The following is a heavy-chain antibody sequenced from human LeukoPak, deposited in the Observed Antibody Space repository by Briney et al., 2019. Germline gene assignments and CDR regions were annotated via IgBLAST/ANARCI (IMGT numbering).Heavy chain of an antibody. Sequence: GGSLRLSCAASGFTFSNAWMSWVRQAPGKGLEWVVRIKSKTDGGTTDYAAPVKGRFTISRDDSKNTLYLQMTSLTTEDTAVYYCTRGAYYYDSSGYYPPGRAFDIWGQGTMVTVSS. J-gene: IGHJ3*02. V-gene: IGHV3-15*01. CDR3: TRGAYYYDSSGYYPPGRAFDI. CDR1: GFTFSNAW. CDR2: IKSKTDGGTT. D-gene: IGHD3-22*01.